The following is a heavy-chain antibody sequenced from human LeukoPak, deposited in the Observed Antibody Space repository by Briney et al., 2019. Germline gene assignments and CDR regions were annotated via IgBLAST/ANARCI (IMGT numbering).Heavy chain of an antibody. J-gene: IGHJ5*02. V-gene: IGHV4-61*02. Sequence: SETLSLTCTVSGDSFSSVSYYWSWIRQPAGKGLEWIGRIYATGSTNYNPSLKSRVTISVDTSKNQFPLKLSSVTAADTAVYYCARGGLLNWFDPWGQGTLVTVPS. CDR1: GDSFSSVSYY. CDR2: IYATGST. CDR3: ARGGLLNWFDP. D-gene: IGHD1-26*01.